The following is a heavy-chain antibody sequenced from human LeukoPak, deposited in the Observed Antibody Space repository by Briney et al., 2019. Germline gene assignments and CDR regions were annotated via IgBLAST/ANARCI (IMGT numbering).Heavy chain of an antibody. CDR1: GFTFSSYA. CDR3: AKDRTVGASYWYFDL. Sequence: GGSLRLSCAASGFTFSSYAMSWVRQAPGKGLEWVSALSGSGGSTYYTDSVKGRFTISRDSSKNTLFLHMNTLRAEDTAIYYCAKDRTVGASYWYFDLWGRGTLVTVSS. J-gene: IGHJ2*01. CDR2: LSGSGGST. V-gene: IGHV3-23*01. D-gene: IGHD1-26*01.